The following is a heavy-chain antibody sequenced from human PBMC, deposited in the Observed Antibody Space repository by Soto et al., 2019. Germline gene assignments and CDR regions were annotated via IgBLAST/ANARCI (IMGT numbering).Heavy chain of an antibody. CDR3: ARKGDNFGPLDS. Sequence: QVQLQESGPGLVKPSETLSLTCTVSGGSLSSYYWSWIRRPPGMGLEWIASISYSGTTNYNSSLPTRFTTSNDTSMNTFSLQFNPVTAADPAAYYGARKGDNFGPLDSWGQGALVTVSS. CDR1: GGSLSSYY. J-gene: IGHJ4*02. D-gene: IGHD1-1*01. CDR2: ISYSGTT. V-gene: IGHV4-59*01.